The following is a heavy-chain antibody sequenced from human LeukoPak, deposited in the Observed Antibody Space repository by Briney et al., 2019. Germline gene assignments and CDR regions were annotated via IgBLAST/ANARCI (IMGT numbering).Heavy chain of an antibody. Sequence: ASVKVSCKASGYTFTGYYMHWVRQAPGQGLEWMGWINPNSGGTNYAQKFQGRVTMTRDTSISTAYMELSRLRSDDTAVYYCARDPDYGDYAGEGYFDYWGQGTLVTVSS. CDR2: INPNSGGT. CDR1: GYTFTGYY. J-gene: IGHJ4*02. V-gene: IGHV1-2*02. D-gene: IGHD4-17*01. CDR3: ARDPDYGDYAGEGYFDY.